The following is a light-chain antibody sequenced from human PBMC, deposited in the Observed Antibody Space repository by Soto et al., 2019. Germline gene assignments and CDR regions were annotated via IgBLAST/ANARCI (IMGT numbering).Light chain of an antibody. J-gene: IGKJ4*01. V-gene: IGKV3-15*01. CDR1: QSVSTN. Sequence: EIVMTQSPATLSVSPGEGATLSCRASQSVSTNLAWYQQKPGQAPRLLIYGAFTRATGIPARFSGSGSGTEFTLTVSSLQSEDVAVYYCQQYNNWPTFGGGTKVEIK. CDR2: GAF. CDR3: QQYNNWPT.